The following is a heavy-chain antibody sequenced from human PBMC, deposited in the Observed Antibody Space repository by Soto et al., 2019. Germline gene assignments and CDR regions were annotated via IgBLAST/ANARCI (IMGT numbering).Heavy chain of an antibody. D-gene: IGHD3-16*02. Sequence: GGSLRLSCAASGFTFSSYWMSWVRQAPGKGLEWVANIKQDGSEKYYVDSVKGRFTISRDNAKNSLYLQMNSLRAEDTAVYYCARLNALMITFGGVIVTKQDYFDYWGQGTLVTVSS. CDR1: GFTFSSYW. CDR3: ARLNALMITFGGVIVTKQDYFDY. V-gene: IGHV3-7*01. CDR2: IKQDGSEK. J-gene: IGHJ4*02.